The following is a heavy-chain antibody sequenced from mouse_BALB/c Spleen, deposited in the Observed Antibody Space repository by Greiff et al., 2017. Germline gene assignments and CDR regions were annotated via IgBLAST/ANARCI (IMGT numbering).Heavy chain of an antibody. Sequence: EVQRVESGGGLVKPGGSLKLSCAASGFTFSDYYMYWVRQTPEKRLEWVATISDGGSYTYYPDSVKGRFTISRDNAKNNLYLQMSSLKSEDTAMYYCARDRGYGSSYVFAYWGQGTLVTVSA. CDR3: ARDRGYGSSYVFAY. V-gene: IGHV5-4*02. J-gene: IGHJ3*01. CDR2: ISDGGSYT. D-gene: IGHD1-1*01. CDR1: GFTFSDYY.